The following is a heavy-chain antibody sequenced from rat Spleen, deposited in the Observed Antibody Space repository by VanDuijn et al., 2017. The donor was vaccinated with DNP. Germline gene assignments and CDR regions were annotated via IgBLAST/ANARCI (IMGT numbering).Heavy chain of an antibody. J-gene: IGHJ2*01. D-gene: IGHD1-11*01. CDR1: GFSFRDYD. V-gene: IGHV5-22*01. CDR3: ARHGRRVFDY. CDR2: MSPTTRSS. Sequence: EVQLVESGGGLVQPGRSLKLSCAASGFSFRDYDMAWVRQAPTKGLEWVACMSPTTRSSYYRDSVRGRFTVSRDDSTSTLYLQMNSLRSEDMATYYCARHGRRVFDYWGQGVMVTVSS.